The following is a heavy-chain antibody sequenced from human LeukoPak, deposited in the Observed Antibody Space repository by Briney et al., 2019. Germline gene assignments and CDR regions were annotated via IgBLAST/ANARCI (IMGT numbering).Heavy chain of an antibody. V-gene: IGHV3-21*01. D-gene: IGHD5-12*01. CDR2: ISSSSSYI. CDR3: ARVFVHKRNIVATTETFDY. J-gene: IGHJ4*02. Sequence: PGGSLRLSCAASGFTFSSYSMNWVRQAPGKGLEWVSSISSSSSYIYYADSVKGRFTISRDNAKNSLYLQMNSLRAEDTAVYYCARVFVHKRNIVATTETFDYWGQGTLVTVSS. CDR1: GFTFSSYS.